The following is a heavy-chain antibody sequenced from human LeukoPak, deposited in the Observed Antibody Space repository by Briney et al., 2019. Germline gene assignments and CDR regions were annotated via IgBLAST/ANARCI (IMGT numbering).Heavy chain of an antibody. D-gene: IGHD3-22*01. CDR2: FYPGDSDT. CDR3: ARQYYYDSSGYYYMDV. CDR1: GYSFTSYW. J-gene: IGHJ6*03. V-gene: IGHV5-51*01. Sequence: GGSLRLSCAASGYSFTSYWIGWVRQMPGKGLEWMGIFYPGDSDTRYSPSFQGQVTISADKSISTAYLQWSSLKASDTAMYYCARQYYYDSSGYYYMDVWGKGTTVTVSS.